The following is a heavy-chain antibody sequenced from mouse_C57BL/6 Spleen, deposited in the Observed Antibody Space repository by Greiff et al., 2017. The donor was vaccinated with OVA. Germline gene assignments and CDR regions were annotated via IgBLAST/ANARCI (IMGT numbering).Heavy chain of an antibody. CDR2: IDPETGGT. D-gene: IGHD1-1*01. CDR1: GYTFTDYE. CDR3: TRSTTVPGVWFAY. J-gene: IGHJ3*01. Sequence: QVQLQQSGAELVRPGASVTLSCKASGYTFTDYEMHWVKQTPVHGLEWIGAIDPETGGTAYNQKFKGKAILTADKSSSTAYMELRSLTSEDSAVYYCTRSTTVPGVWFAYWGQGTLVTVSA. V-gene: IGHV1-15*01.